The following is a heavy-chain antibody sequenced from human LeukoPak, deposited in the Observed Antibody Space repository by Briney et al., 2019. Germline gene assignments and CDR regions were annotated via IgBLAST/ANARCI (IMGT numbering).Heavy chain of an antibody. D-gene: IGHD1-7*01. CDR3: ARVPGGGTAAN. CDR1: GGSMSSFY. J-gene: IGHJ3*01. CDR2: IYNSGST. V-gene: IGHV4-59*01. Sequence: SETLSLTCTVSGGSMSSFYCSWIRQPPGKGLEWIGYIYNSGSTTYNPSLKSRVTISVDTPKDEFSLKLSPVTAADTAVCYCARVPGGGTAANRGEARIVSDSS.